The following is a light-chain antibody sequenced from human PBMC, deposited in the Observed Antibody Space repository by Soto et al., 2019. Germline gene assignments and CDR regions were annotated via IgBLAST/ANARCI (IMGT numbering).Light chain of an antibody. CDR2: DVS. CDR1: SSDVGDYDS. CDR3: CSYVGGYSYV. Sequence: QSVLTQPRSVSGSPGHSVTVSCIGTSSDVGDYDSVSWYQQHPGKAPKLMIYDVSKRPSGVPDRFSGSKSGNTASLTISGLQAEDEADYYCCSYVGGYSYVFGIGTKV. V-gene: IGLV2-11*01. J-gene: IGLJ1*01.